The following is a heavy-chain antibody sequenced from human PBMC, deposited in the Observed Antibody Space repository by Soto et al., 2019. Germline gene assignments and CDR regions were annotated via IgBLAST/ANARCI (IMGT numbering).Heavy chain of an antibody. D-gene: IGHD3-3*01. CDR2: IKSKTDGGTT. V-gene: IGHV3-15*07. J-gene: IGHJ4*02. Sequence: GSLRLSCAASGFTFSNAWMNWVRQAPGKGLEWVGRIKSKTDGGTTDYAAPVKGGFTISRDDSKNTLYLQMNSLKTEGTAVYYCTTDRDYDFWSGDFSQDCGQGTLVTVAS. CDR1: GFTFSNAW. CDR3: TTDRDYDFWSGDFSQD.